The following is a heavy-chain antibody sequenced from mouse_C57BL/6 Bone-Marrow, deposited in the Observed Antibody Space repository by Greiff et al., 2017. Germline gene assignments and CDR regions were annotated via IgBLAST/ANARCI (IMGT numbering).Heavy chain of an antibody. D-gene: IGHD1-1*01. CDR3: VTTVVDYAMDY. CDR2: ISSGGDYI. Sequence: EVKLVESGEGLVKPGGSLKLSCAASGFTFSSYAMSWVRQTPEKRLEWVAYISSGGDYIYNADTVKGRFTISRDNARNTLYLQMSSLKSEDTAMYYSVTTVVDYAMDYWGQGTSVTVSS. J-gene: IGHJ4*01. CDR1: GFTFSSYA. V-gene: IGHV5-9-1*02.